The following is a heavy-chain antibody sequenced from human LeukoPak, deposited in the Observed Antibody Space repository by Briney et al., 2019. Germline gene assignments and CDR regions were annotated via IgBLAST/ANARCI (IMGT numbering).Heavy chain of an antibody. CDR2: IKQDGSEK. CDR1: GFTFSSYW. J-gene: IGHJ4*02. V-gene: IGHV3-7*01. CDR3: VRDRYCSRTSCYYLDY. D-gene: IGHD2-2*01. Sequence: GGSLRFSCAASGFTFSSYWMSWVRQAPGKGLEWVANIKQDGSEKNYVDSVKGRFTIFRDNAKNSLYLQMNSLRAEDTAVYYCVRDRYCSRTSCYYLDYWGQGTLVTVSS.